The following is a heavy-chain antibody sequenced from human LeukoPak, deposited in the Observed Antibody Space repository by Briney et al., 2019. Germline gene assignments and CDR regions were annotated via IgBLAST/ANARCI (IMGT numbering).Heavy chain of an antibody. CDR2: ISPSGGST. J-gene: IGHJ5*02. CDR3: ARDNSIHERGWWFDP. CDR1: GYTFTGYW. V-gene: IGHV1-46*01. D-gene: IGHD4-23*01. Sequence: ASVKVSCKAFGYTFTGYWMHWVRQAPGQGPEWMGVISPSGGSTIYAQKFKGRVTLTRDMSTSTDYMELSSLKSDDTAVYYCARDNSIHERGWWFDPWGQGTLVTVSS.